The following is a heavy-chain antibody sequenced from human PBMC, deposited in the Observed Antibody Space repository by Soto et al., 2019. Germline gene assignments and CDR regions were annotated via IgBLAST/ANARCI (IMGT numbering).Heavy chain of an antibody. CDR3: AKFGYYDSSGYYYTWGEGYYFDY. CDR1: GFTFSSYG. CDR2: ISYDGSNK. D-gene: IGHD3-22*01. J-gene: IGHJ4*02. Sequence: GGSLRLSCAASGFTFSSYGMHWVRQAPGKGLEWVAVISYDGSNKYYADSVKGRFTISRDNSKNTLYLQMNSLRAEDTAVYYCAKFGYYDSSGYYYTWGEGYYFDYWGQGTLVTVSS. V-gene: IGHV3-30*18.